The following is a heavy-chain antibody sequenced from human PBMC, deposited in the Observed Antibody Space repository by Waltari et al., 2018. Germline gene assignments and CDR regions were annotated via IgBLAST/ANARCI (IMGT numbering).Heavy chain of an antibody. CDR1: GFTFSSYG. CDR3: AKVSSSGWYREYYFDY. D-gene: IGHD6-19*01. CDR2: IRYEGSNK. V-gene: IGHV3-30*02. Sequence: QVQLVESGGGVVQPGGSLRLSCAASGFTFSSYGMHWVRPAPGKGLEWVAFIRYEGSNKYYADSVKGRFTISRDNSKNTLYLQMNSLRAEDTAVYYCAKVSSSGWYREYYFDYWGQGTLVTVSS. J-gene: IGHJ4*02.